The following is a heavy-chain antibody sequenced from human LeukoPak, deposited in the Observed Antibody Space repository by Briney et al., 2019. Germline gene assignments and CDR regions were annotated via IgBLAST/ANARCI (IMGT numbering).Heavy chain of an antibody. J-gene: IGHJ5*02. D-gene: IGHD2-15*01. Sequence: SETLSLTCTVSGGSFSTYYWSWIRQPAGKGLEWIGHIYTSGTTNYNPSLKSRVTMSIDTSKNQFSLKLSSVTAADTAVYYCARRPGSWGGSRNWFDPWGQGTLVTVSS. CDR2: IYTSGTT. CDR3: ARRPGSWGGSRNWFDP. CDR1: GGSFSTYY. V-gene: IGHV4-4*07.